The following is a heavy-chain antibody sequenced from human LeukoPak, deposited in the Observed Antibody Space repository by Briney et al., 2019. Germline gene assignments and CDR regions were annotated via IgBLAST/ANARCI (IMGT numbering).Heavy chain of an antibody. CDR1: GYTFTGYY. J-gene: IGHJ4*02. V-gene: IGHV1-2*02. CDR2: INPNSGGT. Sequence: ASVKVSFKSSGYTFTGYYMHWVRQAPGQGLEWMGWINPNSGGTNYAQKFQGRVTMTRDTSISTAYMELSRLRSDDTAVYYCARERVTGGWGTFDYWGQGTLVTVSS. CDR3: ARERVTGGWGTFDY. D-gene: IGHD6-19*01.